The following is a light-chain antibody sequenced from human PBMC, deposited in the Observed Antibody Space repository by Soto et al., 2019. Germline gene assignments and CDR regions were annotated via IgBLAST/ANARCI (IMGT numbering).Light chain of an antibody. CDR2: DAS. CDR3: QQYDNWPRT. Sequence: EIVLTQSPATLSLSPGERATLSCRASQSVRSNLAWYQQNPGQPPRLLIYDASSRATGIPSRFSGSGSGTEFTLTISSLKSEDFAVYYCQQYDNWPRTFGQGTKVDI. J-gene: IGKJ1*01. CDR1: QSVRSN. V-gene: IGKV3-15*01.